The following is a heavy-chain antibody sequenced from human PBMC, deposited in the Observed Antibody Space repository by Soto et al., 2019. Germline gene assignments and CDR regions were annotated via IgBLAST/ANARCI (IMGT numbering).Heavy chain of an antibody. J-gene: IGHJ3*02. Sequence: ASVKVSCKASGGTFSSYAISWVRQAPGQGLEWMGGIIPIFGTANYAQKFQGRVTITADESTSTAYMELSSLRSEDTAVYYCAKTKTGEVSNDAFDIWGQGTMVTVSS. CDR3: AKTKTGEVSNDAFDI. D-gene: IGHD7-27*01. V-gene: IGHV1-69*13. CDR1: GGTFSSYA. CDR2: IIPIFGTA.